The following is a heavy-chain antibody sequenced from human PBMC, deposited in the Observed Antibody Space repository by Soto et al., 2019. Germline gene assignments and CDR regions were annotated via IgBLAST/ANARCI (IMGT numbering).Heavy chain of an antibody. D-gene: IGHD3-16*02. Sequence: ASVKVSCKASGYSFTSYYMHWVRQAPGQGLEWMGVSNPSGGSTSYAQKFQGRVIMTRDTSTSTVYMELSSLRTEDTAVYYCARDALAITFGGVIVPGYWGQG. V-gene: IGHV1-46*03. CDR3: ARDALAITFGGVIVPGY. J-gene: IGHJ4*02. CDR2: SNPSGGST. CDR1: GYSFTSYY.